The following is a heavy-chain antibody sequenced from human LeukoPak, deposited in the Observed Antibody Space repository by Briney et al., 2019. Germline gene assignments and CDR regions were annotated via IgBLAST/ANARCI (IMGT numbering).Heavy chain of an antibody. V-gene: IGHV4-59*08. CDR2: IYYSGST. CDR1: GGSVSTYY. Sequence: PSETLSLTCTVSGGSVSTYYWNWIRQPPGKGLEWIGYIYYSGSTNYNPSLKSRLTISVDTSKNQFSLKLSSVTAADTAVFYCAIRYYYGSGSYDYWGQGTLVTVSS. CDR3: AIRYYYGSGSYDY. J-gene: IGHJ4*02. D-gene: IGHD3-10*01.